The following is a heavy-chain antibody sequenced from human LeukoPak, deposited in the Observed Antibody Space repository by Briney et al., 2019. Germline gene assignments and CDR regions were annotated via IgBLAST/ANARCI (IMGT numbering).Heavy chain of an antibody. Sequence: PSQTLSLTCTVSGASINSGSYYWTWIRQPAGKGLEWIGRIYTSGSTNYNPSLKSRVTISVDTSKNQLSLKLSSVTAADTAVYYCARDGTTVSPAVWGKGTTVTVSS. CDR1: GASINSGSYY. D-gene: IGHD4-17*01. CDR2: IYTSGST. V-gene: IGHV4-61*02. CDR3: ARDGTTVSPAV. J-gene: IGHJ6*04.